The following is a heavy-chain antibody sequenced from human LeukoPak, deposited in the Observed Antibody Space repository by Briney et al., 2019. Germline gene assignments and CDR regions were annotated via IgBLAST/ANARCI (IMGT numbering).Heavy chain of an antibody. CDR1: GGSISSYY. Sequence: PSETLSLTCTVSGGSISSYYWSWIRQPAGKGLEWIGRIYTSGSANYNPSLKSRVTMSVDTSKNQFSLKLSSVTAADTAVYYCARDCSSTSCYDAFDIWGQGTMATVSS. CDR3: ARDCSSTSCYDAFDI. J-gene: IGHJ3*02. V-gene: IGHV4-4*07. CDR2: IYTSGSA. D-gene: IGHD2-2*01.